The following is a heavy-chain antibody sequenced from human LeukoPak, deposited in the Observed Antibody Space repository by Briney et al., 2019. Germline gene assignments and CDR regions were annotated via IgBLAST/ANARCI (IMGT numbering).Heavy chain of an antibody. CDR2: INPNTGGT. Sequence: GASVKVSCKTSGYTFTGYNMHWVRQAPGQGLEWMGWINPNTGGTDYAQKFQGRVTMTRDTSISTAYMELNSLRSGDTAVYYCAPGPMIRGVPYFGYWGQGTLVTVSS. D-gene: IGHD3-10*01. CDR1: GYTFTGYN. CDR3: APGPMIRGVPYFGY. V-gene: IGHV1-2*02. J-gene: IGHJ4*02.